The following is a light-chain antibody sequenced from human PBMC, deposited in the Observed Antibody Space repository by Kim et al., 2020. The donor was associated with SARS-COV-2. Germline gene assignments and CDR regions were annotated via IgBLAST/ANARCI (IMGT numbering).Light chain of an antibody. V-gene: IGLV3-21*04. J-gene: IGLJ1*01. CDR2: YDS. Sequence: APGKTARITCGGNNIGSKSVHWYQQKPGQAPVLVIYYDSDRPSGIPERFSGSNSGNTATLTISRVEAGDEADYYCQVWDSSSDHPLFGTGTKVTVL. CDR1: NIGSKS. CDR3: QVWDSSSDHPL.